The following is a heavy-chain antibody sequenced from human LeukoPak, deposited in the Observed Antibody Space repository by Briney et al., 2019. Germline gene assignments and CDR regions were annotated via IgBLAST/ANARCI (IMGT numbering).Heavy chain of an antibody. V-gene: IGHV3-23*01. D-gene: IGHD6-13*01. J-gene: IGHJ4*02. CDR1: GLPLNRHA. CDR3: GKDRVIAATGGFSGLFDS. CDR2: ISGRGGHT. Sequence: GGSVTLPCAVSGLPLNRHAVLWLRQAPGGGVEGVSSISGRGGHTYYAHSVKGRFPISRDHHKVTLSAQVNSLRAEDTAVYYWGKDRVIAATGGFSGLFDSWGQGTLVTVSS.